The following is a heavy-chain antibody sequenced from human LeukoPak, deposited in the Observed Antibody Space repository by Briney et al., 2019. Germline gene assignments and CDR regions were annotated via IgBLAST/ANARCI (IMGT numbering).Heavy chain of an antibody. Sequence: SGTLSLTCTVSGGSFNSYYWSWIRQPPGKGLEWIAYIFYSGNTNYNPSLKSRVTMSVDPSKNQFSLKLSSVTAADSAVYYCARDFKYYYDRGTSAFDIWGQGKLVTVSS. CDR2: IFYSGNT. D-gene: IGHD3-10*02. J-gene: IGHJ3*02. CDR3: ARDFKYYYDRGTSAFDI. V-gene: IGHV4-59*01. CDR1: GGSFNSYY.